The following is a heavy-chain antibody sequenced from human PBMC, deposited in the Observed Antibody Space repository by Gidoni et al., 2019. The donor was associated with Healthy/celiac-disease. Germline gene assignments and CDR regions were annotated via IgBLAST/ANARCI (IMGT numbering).Heavy chain of an antibody. CDR2: INHSGSP. CDR3: ARAGGSSGWRQYWYLDL. Sequence: QVQLQQWGAGLLKPSETLSLPCAVYGVSFSDYYWSWIRQPPGKGLEWIGEINHSGSPNDNPSLKSRVTISSDTSKNQFSLKLSSVTAADTAVYYCARAGGSSGWRQYWYLDLWGRGTLVTVSS. CDR1: GVSFSDYY. J-gene: IGHJ2*01. V-gene: IGHV4-34*01. D-gene: IGHD6-19*01.